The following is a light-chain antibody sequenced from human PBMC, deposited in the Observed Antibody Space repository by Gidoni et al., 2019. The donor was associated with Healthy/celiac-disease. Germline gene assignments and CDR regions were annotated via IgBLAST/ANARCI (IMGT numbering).Light chain of an antibody. CDR2: AAS. CDR1: QGISNY. CDR3: KKYNSYPIT. Sequence: DIHMTHSPSSLSASVGDRVTITCRPSQGISNYLAWFQQKPGKAPKSLRYAASSLQSGVPSKFSGSGYGTDFTLTISSLQPEDFATYYCKKYNSYPITFXQXTRLEIK. V-gene: IGKV1-16*02. J-gene: IGKJ5*01.